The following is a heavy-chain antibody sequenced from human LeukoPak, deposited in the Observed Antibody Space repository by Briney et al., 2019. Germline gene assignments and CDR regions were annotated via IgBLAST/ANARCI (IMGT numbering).Heavy chain of an antibody. CDR1: GFTFDDYA. D-gene: IGHD6-19*01. CDR2: ISWNSGSI. J-gene: IGHJ3*02. V-gene: IGHV3-9*01. Sequence: GGSLRLSCAASGFTFDDYAMHWVRQAPGKGLEWVSGISWNSGSIGYADSVKGRFTISRDNAKNSLYLQMNSLRAEDTAVYYCARDGAVAGTSAFDIWGQGTMVTVSS. CDR3: ARDGAVAGTSAFDI.